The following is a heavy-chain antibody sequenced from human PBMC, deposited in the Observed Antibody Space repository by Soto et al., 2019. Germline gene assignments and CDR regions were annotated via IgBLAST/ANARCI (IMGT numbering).Heavy chain of an antibody. CDR2: IYYSGST. D-gene: IGHD3-10*01. J-gene: IGHJ5*02. CDR3: ARDYYGPGSYYLSWFDP. V-gene: IGHV4-59*12. CDR1: GGSISSYY. Sequence: SETLSLTCTVSGGSISSYYWSWIRQPPGKGLEWIGYIYYSGSTNYNPSLKSRVTISVDTSKNQFSLKLSSVTAADTAVYYCARDYYGPGSYYLSWFDPWGQGTLVTVSS.